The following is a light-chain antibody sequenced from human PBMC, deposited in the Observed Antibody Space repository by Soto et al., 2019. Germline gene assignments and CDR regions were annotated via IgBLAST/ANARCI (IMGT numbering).Light chain of an antibody. CDR1: SSNIRAGYD. CDR2: GNS. J-gene: IGLJ1*01. V-gene: IGLV1-40*01. CDR3: QSYDSSLSALYV. Sequence: QLVLTQPPSVSGAPGQRVTISCTGSSSNIRAGYDVHWYQQLPGTAPKLLIYGNSNRPSGVPDRFSGSKSGTSASLAITGLQAEDEADYYCQSYDSSLSALYVFGTGTKVTVL.